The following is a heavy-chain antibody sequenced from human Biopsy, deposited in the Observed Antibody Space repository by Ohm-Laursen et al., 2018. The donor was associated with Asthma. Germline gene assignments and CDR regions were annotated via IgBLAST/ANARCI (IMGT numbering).Heavy chain of an antibody. V-gene: IGHV4-39*01. CDR2: IYYTGNP. CDR1: GASITTPNY. J-gene: IGHJ5*02. Sequence: SDTLSLTCAVSGASITTPNYWAWIRQPPGRRLEWLGRIYYTGNPFYSSSLRSRLTMFFDPSRSQFSLRLPSASAADRGVYYCARHWSGNGWEDVHNWFDPWGPGIGVTVSS. CDR3: ARHWSGNGWEDVHNWFDP. D-gene: IGHD1-26*01.